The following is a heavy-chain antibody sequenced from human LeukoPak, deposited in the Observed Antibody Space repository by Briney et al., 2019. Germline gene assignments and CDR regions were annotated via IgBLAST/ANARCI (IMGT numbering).Heavy chain of an antibody. J-gene: IGHJ4*02. CDR1: GFTFSSYS. CDR3: ARVNYGDYLPSFDY. Sequence: GGSLRLSCAASGFTFSSYSMNWVRQAPGKGLEWVSYISISSGIIYYADSVKGRFTISRDNAKNSPYLQMNSLRADDTAVYYCARVNYGDYLPSFDYWGQGTLVTVSS. D-gene: IGHD4-17*01. CDR2: ISISSGII. V-gene: IGHV3-48*01.